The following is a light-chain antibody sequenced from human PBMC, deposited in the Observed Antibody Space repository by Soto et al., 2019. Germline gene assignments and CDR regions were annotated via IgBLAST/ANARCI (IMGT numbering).Light chain of an antibody. V-gene: IGKV3-15*01. J-gene: IGKJ5*01. Sequence: EIVMTQTPDTLSVSPGERATLSCRASQSISSNLAWYQQKPGQAPRLVIFGASTRATGIPARFSGSGSGTEFTLTISSLQSEDFAVYYCQQYNNWPPITFGQGTRLEI. CDR3: QQYNNWPPIT. CDR1: QSISSN. CDR2: GAS.